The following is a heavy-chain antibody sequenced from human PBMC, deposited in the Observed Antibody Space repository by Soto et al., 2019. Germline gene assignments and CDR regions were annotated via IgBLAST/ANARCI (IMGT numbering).Heavy chain of an antibody. Sequence: GGSLRLSCAASGFTFSSYAMSWVRQAPGKGLEWVSAISGSGGSTYYADSVKGRFTISRDNSKNTLYLQMNSLRAEDTAVYYCAKVGYDFWSGYPLGYYMDVWGKGTTVTVSS. CDR1: GFTFSSYA. D-gene: IGHD3-3*01. J-gene: IGHJ6*03. CDR2: ISGSGGST. V-gene: IGHV3-23*01. CDR3: AKVGYDFWSGYPLGYYMDV.